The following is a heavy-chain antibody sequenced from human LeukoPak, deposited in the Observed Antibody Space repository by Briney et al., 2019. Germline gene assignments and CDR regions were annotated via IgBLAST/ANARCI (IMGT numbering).Heavy chain of an antibody. CDR1: GYTFTSYG. V-gene: IGHV1-18*03. Sequence: ASVKVSCKASGYTFTSYGISWVRQAPGQGLEWMGWISAYNGNTNYAQKLQGRVTMTTDTSTSTAYMELRSLRSDDMAVYYCARDRQQLVEENYYYYMDVWGKGTTVTVSS. D-gene: IGHD6-13*01. CDR3: ARDRQQLVEENYYYYMDV. J-gene: IGHJ6*03. CDR2: ISAYNGNT.